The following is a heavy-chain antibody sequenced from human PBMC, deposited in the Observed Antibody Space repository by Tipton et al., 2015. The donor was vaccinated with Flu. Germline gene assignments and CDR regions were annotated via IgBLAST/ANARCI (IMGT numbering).Heavy chain of an antibody. J-gene: IGHJ4*02. CDR3: AKDMSGIFAGVNGFDG. Sequence: SLRLSCGASGFLFGDYAMHWVRQAPGKGLEWVSGITWSSDSLVYADSVKGRFTISRDNAKNSLYLQMDSLRVDDTAFYFCAKDMSGIFAGVNGFDGWGQGAQVTVSS. CDR1: GFLFGDYA. CDR2: ITWSSDSL. V-gene: IGHV3-9*01. D-gene: IGHD3-3*01.